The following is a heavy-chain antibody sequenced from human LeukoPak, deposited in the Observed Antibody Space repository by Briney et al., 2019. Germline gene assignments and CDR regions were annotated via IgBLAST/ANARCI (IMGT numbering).Heavy chain of an antibody. J-gene: IGHJ5*02. CDR1: GGSISSGLNY. V-gene: IGHV4-61*02. CDR3: AGDHSSGYYSMLRWFDP. CDR2: IYTSGST. Sequence: SQTLSLTCTVSGGSISSGLNYWSWIRQPAGKGLEWIGRIYTSGSTNYNPSLKSRVTISVDTSKNQFSLKLSSVTAADTAVYYCAGDHSSGYYSMLRWFDPWGQGTLVAVSS. D-gene: IGHD3-22*01.